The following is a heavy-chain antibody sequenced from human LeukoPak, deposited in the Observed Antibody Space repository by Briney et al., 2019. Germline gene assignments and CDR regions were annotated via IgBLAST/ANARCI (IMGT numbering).Heavy chain of an antibody. V-gene: IGHV4-59*01. CDR2: IYYSGST. Sequence: SETLSPTCTVSGGSISSYYWSWIRQPPGKGLEWIGYIYYSGSTNYNPSLKSRVTISVDTSKNQFSLKLSSVTAADTAVYYCARTTEGGYTYGYFYYYYMDVWGRGTTVTISS. CDR1: GGSISSYY. CDR3: ARTTEGGYTYGYFYYYYMDV. D-gene: IGHD5-18*01. J-gene: IGHJ6*03.